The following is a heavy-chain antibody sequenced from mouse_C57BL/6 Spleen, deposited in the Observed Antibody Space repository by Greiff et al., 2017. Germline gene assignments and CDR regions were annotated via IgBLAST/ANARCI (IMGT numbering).Heavy chain of an antibody. CDR3: ARTIYDGYLDY. J-gene: IGHJ2*01. V-gene: IGHV3-6*01. CDR1: GYSITSGYY. CDR2: ISYDGSN. Sequence: EVQLQESGPGLVKPSQSLSLTCSVTGYSITSGYYWNWIRQFPGNKLEWMGYISYDGSNNYNPSLKNRISITRDTSKNQFFLKLNSVTTEDTATYYCARTIYDGYLDYWGQGTTLTVSS. D-gene: IGHD2-3*01.